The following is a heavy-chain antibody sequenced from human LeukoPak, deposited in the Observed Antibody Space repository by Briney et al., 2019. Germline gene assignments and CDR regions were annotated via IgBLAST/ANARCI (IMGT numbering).Heavy chain of an antibody. D-gene: IGHD3-22*01. CDR2: INWKGDTA. Sequence: GGSLRLSCAASGFIFDDYGMSWVRQVPGKGLEWVAGINWKGDTATYAGSVKGRFTIARDNAKNSLYLQMNSLRAEDTAWYYCARDGARVYYYDSSGYYYLYWGQGTLVTVSS. CDR1: GFIFDDYG. V-gene: IGHV3-20*04. J-gene: IGHJ4*02. CDR3: ARDGARVYYYDSSGYYYLY.